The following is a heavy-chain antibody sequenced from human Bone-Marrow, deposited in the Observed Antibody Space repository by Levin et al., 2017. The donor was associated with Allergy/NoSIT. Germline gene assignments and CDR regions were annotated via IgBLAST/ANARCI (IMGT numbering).Heavy chain of an antibody. Sequence: LSLTCAASGFTFSDSYMVWVRQAPGKGLEWIGLSRNKANSYTTEYAASVKGRLTVSRDDSQNSLNLQMNSLSTEDTAVYYCARGQYYFDSWGQGTLVTVSS. CDR2: SRNKANSYTT. D-gene: IGHD4-11*01. CDR3: ARGQYYFDS. V-gene: IGHV3-72*01. CDR1: GFTFSDSY. J-gene: IGHJ4*02.